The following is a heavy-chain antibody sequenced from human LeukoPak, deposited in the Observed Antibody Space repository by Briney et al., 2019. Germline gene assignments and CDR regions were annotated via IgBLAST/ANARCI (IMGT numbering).Heavy chain of an antibody. J-gene: IGHJ4*02. V-gene: IGHV4-59*01. CDR2: IYYSGST. D-gene: IGHD1-26*01. CDR3: ARGRSSGSSFDY. CDR1: GGSISSYY. Sequence: SETLSLTCTVSGGSISSYYWSWIRQPPGKGLEWIGYIYYSGSTNYNPSLKSRVTISVDTSKNQFSLKLSSVTAADTAVYYCARGRSSGSSFDYWGQGTLVTVSS.